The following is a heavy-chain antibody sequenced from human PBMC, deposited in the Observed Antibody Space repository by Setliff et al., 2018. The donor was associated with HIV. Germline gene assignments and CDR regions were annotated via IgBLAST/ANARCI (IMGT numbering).Heavy chain of an antibody. CDR2: IWYDGNNK. V-gene: IGHV3-33*01. Sequence: GGSLRLSCAASGFTFSRYGMHWVRQTPGKGLEWVAIIWYDGNNKQYADSMKGRFTISRDNSNNMLYLQMNSLRAEDTAVYYCASRPPYERYLAVFDYWGQGTLVTVSS. CDR1: GFTFSRYG. CDR3: ASRPPYERYLAVFDY. J-gene: IGHJ4*02. D-gene: IGHD3-16*01.